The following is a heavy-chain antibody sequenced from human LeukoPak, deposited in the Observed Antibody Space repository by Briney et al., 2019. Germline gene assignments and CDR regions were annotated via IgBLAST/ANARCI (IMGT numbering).Heavy chain of an antibody. CDR1: GGTFHSYA. J-gene: IGHJ6*03. Sequence: ASVKVSCKPSGGTFHSYANSVVRQAPGQGREWMGGIIPIFGTANYAQKFQGRVTITTDESTSTAYMELSSLRSEDTAVYYCAREGCGSSCAYYYYYMDVWAKGTTVTVSS. V-gene: IGHV1-69*05. CDR2: IIPIFGTA. CDR3: AREGCGSSCAYYYYYMDV. D-gene: IGHD6-13*01.